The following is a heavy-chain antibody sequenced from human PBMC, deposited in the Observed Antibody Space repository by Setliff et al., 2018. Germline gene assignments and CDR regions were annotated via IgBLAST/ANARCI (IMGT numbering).Heavy chain of an antibody. Sequence: GGSLRLSCAASGFTFSSYEMNWVRQAPGKGLEWVSYISSSGSTIYYADSVKGRFTISRDNAKNSLYLQMNSLRAEDTAVYYCARDYTYYDFWSGPSSDAFDIWGQGTMVTVS. CDR3: ARDYTYYDFWSGPSSDAFDI. CDR1: GFTFSSYE. V-gene: IGHV3-48*03. D-gene: IGHD3-3*01. J-gene: IGHJ3*02. CDR2: ISSSGSTI.